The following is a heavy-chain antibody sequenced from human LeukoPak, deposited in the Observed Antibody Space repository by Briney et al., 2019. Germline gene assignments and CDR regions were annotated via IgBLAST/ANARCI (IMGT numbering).Heavy chain of an antibody. J-gene: IGHJ4*02. Sequence: ASVKVSCKASGYTFTSYYMHWVRQAPGQGLEWMGIINPSGGSTSYAQKFQSRVTMTRDTSTSTVYMELSSLRSEDTAVYYCARDQGDYGEFDYWGQGTLVTVSS. CDR3: ARDQGDYGEFDY. CDR2: INPSGGST. CDR1: GYTFTSYY. D-gene: IGHD4-17*01. V-gene: IGHV1-46*01.